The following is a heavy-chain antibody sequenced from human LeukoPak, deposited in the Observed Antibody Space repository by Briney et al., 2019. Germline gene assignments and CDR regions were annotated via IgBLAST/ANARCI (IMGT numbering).Heavy chain of an antibody. CDR3: ARRGRDGYSTFDY. Sequence: SETLSLTCTVSGGSISSYYWSWIRQPPGKGLEWIAYIYYSGNARHNPYLKSRVTISVDTSKNQFSLKLSSVTAADTAVYYCARRGRDGYSTFDYWGQGTLVTVSS. CDR1: GGSISSYY. V-gene: IGHV4-59*08. J-gene: IGHJ4*02. D-gene: IGHD5-24*01. CDR2: IYYSGNA.